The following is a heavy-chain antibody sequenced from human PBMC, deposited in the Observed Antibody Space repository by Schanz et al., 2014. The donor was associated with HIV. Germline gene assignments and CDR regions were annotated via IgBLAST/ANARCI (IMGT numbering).Heavy chain of an antibody. J-gene: IGHJ4*02. V-gene: IGHV3-73*01. CDR2: IRTRAKSYST. CDR3: IRHVEYARSY. Sequence: EVQLLESGGGLVQPGGSLRLSCAASGFTFSDSAMQWVCQAAGKGLEWVGRIRTRAKSYSTAYGASVRGRFTISRDDSKNMAYLHMNSLKIEDTAVYYCIRHVEYARSYWGRGILVTVSS. D-gene: IGHD1-1*01. CDR1: GFTFSDSA.